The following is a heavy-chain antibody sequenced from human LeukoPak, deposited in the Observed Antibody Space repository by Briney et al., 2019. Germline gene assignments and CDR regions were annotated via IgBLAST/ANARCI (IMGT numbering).Heavy chain of an antibody. J-gene: IGHJ4*02. Sequence: PGGSLRLSCAASGFTFSSSAMSWVRQVPGKGLEWVSGISASGGSTYYADSVKGRFTISRDNSKNTLYLQMNSLRAEDTAVYYCAKADLYYYDSSGLDYWGQGTLVTVSS. CDR3: AKADLYYYDSSGLDY. V-gene: IGHV3-23*01. D-gene: IGHD3-22*01. CDR2: ISASGGST. CDR1: GFTFSSSA.